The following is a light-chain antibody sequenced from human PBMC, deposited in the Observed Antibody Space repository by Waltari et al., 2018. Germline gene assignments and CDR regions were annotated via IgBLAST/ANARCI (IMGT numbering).Light chain of an antibody. CDR1: NSDVGAYNY. J-gene: IGLJ1*01. CDR2: EVT. V-gene: IGLV2-8*01. CDR3: SSYAHNNHFV. Sequence: QSVLTQPPSATGSPGQSVTISCTGTNSDVGAYNYVSWYQQHPGKVPKLLIYEVTKRPSGVPDRFSVSKSGNTASLTVSGLQADDEADYYCSSYAHNNHFVFGTGTKVTVL.